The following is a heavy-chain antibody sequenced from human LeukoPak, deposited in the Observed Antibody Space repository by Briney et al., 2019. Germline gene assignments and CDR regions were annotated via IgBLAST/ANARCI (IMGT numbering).Heavy chain of an antibody. CDR1: GYTFTSYG. CDR2: ISAYNGNT. D-gene: IGHD3-22*01. Sequence: ASVKVSCKASGYTFTSYGISWVRQAPGQGLEWMGWISAYNGNTNYAQKLQGRVTMTTDTSTSTAYMELRSLRSDDTAVYYCAGDTARHYYDSSGYVDYWGQGTLVTVSS. J-gene: IGHJ4*02. V-gene: IGHV1-18*01. CDR3: AGDTARHYYDSSGYVDY.